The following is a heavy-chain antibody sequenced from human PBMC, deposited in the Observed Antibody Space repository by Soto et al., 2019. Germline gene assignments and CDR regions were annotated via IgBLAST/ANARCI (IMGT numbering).Heavy chain of an antibody. J-gene: IGHJ4*02. D-gene: IGHD3-22*01. CDR1: GSTFGGYG. Sequence: GGSLRLSCGASGSTFGGYGVHWVRQAPGKGLEWVTHISYDGSNEHYTDSVKGRFTISRDNSKNTLYLQMNSLRAEDTAVYYCAKDTYYHDSSGYYVLDYWGQGTLVTAPQ. CDR2: ISYDGSNE. CDR3: AKDTYYHDSSGYYVLDY. V-gene: IGHV3-30*18.